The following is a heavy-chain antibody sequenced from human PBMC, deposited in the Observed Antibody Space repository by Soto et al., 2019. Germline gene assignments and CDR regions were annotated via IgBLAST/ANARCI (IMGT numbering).Heavy chain of an antibody. D-gene: IGHD3-16*02. Sequence: GGSLRLSCAASGFTFSSYWMHWVRQAPGKGLVWVSRINSDGSSTSYADSVKGRFTISRDNAKNTLYLQMNSLRAEDTAVYYCARDDGYDYIWGSYPIDYWGQGTLVTVSS. CDR3: ARDDGYDYIWGSYPIDY. V-gene: IGHV3-74*01. CDR1: GFTFSSYW. J-gene: IGHJ4*02. CDR2: INSDGSST.